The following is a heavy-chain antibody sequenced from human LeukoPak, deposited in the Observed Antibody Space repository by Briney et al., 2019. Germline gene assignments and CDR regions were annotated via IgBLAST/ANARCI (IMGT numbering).Heavy chain of an antibody. CDR1: GFIFSSYA. J-gene: IGHJ4*02. CDR3: AKDYYDSSGLGY. D-gene: IGHD3-22*01. Sequence: GGSLRLSCAASGFIFSSYAMSWVRQAPGKGLEWVAFIRYDGSNKYYADSVKGRFTISRDNSKNTLYLQMNSLRAEDTAVYYCAKDYYDSSGLGYWGQGTLVTVSS. CDR2: IRYDGSNK. V-gene: IGHV3-30*02.